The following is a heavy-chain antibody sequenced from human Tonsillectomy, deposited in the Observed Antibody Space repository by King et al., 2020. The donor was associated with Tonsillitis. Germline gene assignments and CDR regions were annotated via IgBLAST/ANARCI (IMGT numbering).Heavy chain of an antibody. CDR3: ARDRGNSAMVTYYYYYYYMDV. Sequence: VQLVESGAEVKKPGSSVKVSCKASGGTFNNYAISWVRQAPGQGLEWMGGIIPIFGTADYAQTLQGRVSITADESTSTAYMEERSLRYEDTAVYYCARDRGNSAMVTYYYYYYYMDVWGKGTTVTVSS. CDR1: GGTFNNYA. D-gene: IGHD5-18*01. CDR2: IIPIFGTA. V-gene: IGHV1-69*01. J-gene: IGHJ6*03.